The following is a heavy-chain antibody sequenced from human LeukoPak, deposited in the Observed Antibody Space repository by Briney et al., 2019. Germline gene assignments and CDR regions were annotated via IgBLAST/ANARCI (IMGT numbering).Heavy chain of an antibody. Sequence: PSETLSLTCAVYGGSLSGYYWSWIRQHPGKGLEWIGYIYYSGSTYYNPSLESRLTMSVDTPKNQFSLHLTSVTAADTAVYYCARDWGTYFDYWGQGTLVTVSS. CDR3: ARDWGTYFDY. V-gene: IGHV4-31*11. CDR2: IYYSGST. J-gene: IGHJ4*02. CDR1: GGSLSGYY. D-gene: IGHD7-27*01.